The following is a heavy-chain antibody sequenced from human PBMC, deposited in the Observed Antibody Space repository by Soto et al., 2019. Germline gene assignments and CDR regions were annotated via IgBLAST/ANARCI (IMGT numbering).Heavy chain of an antibody. Sequence: QVQLQQWGAGLLKPSETLSLTCAVYGGSFSGYYWSWIRQPPGKGLEWIGEINHSGSTNYNPSLKSRVPISVDTSKNQFSLKLSSVTAADTAVYYCARTDIVVVPAATVSWFDPWGQGTLVTVSS. V-gene: IGHV4-34*01. CDR2: INHSGST. CDR3: ARTDIVVVPAATVSWFDP. J-gene: IGHJ5*02. CDR1: GGSFSGYY. D-gene: IGHD2-2*01.